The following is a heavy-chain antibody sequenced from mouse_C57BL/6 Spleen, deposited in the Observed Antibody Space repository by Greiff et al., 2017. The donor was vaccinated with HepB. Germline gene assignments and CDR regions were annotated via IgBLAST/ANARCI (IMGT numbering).Heavy chain of an antibody. CDR3: TRETTAVEGGFAY. D-gene: IGHD1-1*01. CDR2: IYPGNSDT. J-gene: IGHJ3*01. Sequence: VQLQQSGTVLARPGASGKMSCKTSGYTFTSYWMHWVKQRPGQGLEWIGAIYPGNSDTSYNQKFKGKAKLTAVTSASTAYMELSSLTNEDSAVYYCTRETTAVEGGFAYWGQGTLVTVSA. CDR1: GYTFTSYW. V-gene: IGHV1-5*01.